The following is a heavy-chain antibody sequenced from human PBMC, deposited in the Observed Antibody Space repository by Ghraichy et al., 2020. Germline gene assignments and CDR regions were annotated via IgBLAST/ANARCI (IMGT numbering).Heavy chain of an antibody. Sequence: ASVKVSCKTAGATFTSHGTCRDLLAPLQGLEWMGWTSAYNGNTNYAPKLQGRVTMTTDTSTSTAYMELRSLRSDDTAVYYCARDRNRVGFLEWPIDYWGHVTLVTVSS. CDR1: GATFTSHG. J-gene: IGHJ4*01. CDR3: ARDRNRVGFLEWPIDY. CDR2: TSAYNGNT. V-gene: IGHV1-18*01. D-gene: IGHD3-3*01.